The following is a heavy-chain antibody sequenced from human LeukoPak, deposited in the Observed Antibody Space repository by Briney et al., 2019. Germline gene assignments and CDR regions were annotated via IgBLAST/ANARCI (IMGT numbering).Heavy chain of an antibody. CDR1: GYTFTGYY. CDR2: INPNSGGT. J-gene: IGHJ6*02. V-gene: IGHV1-2*02. D-gene: IGHD5-24*01. CDR3: ARSGRWLQFHWDRRYYYYGMDV. Sequence: ASVKVSCKASGYTFTGYYMHWVRQAPGQGLEWMGWINPNSGGTNYAQKFQGRVTMTRDTSISIAYMELSRLRSDNTAVYYCARSGRWLQFHWDRRYYYYGMDVWGQGTTVTVSS.